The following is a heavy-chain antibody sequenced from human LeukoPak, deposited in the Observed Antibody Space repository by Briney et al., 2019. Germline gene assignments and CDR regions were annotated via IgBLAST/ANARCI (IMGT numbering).Heavy chain of an antibody. V-gene: IGHV1-24*01. D-gene: IGHD4-17*01. J-gene: IGHJ4*02. CDR2: FDPEDGET. Sequence: ASVNVSCKVSGYTLTELSMHWVRQAPGKGLEWMGGFDPEDGETIYAQKFQGRVTMTEDTSTDTAYMELSSLRSEDTAVYYCASLMTTVTYGDYWGQGTLVTVSS. CDR3: ASLMTTVTYGDY. CDR1: GYTLTELS.